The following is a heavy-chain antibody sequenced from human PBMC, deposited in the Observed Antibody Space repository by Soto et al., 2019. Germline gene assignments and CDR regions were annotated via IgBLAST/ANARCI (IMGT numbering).Heavy chain of an antibody. CDR3: ARVEGGGLDY. CDR2: ISWNSDTV. V-gene: IGHV3-48*02. CDR1: GFTFSHCS. D-gene: IGHD3-16*01. Sequence: GGSVRLSCAASGFTFSHCSMNWVRQAPGKGLEWISYISWNSDTVFYADSVKGRFTSSRDNAKNSLYLQMNRLRDGDTAVYYCARVEGGGLDYWGQGALVTVSS. J-gene: IGHJ4*02.